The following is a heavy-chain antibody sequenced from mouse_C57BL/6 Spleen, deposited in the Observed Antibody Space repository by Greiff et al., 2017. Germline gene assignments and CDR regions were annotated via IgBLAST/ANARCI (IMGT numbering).Heavy chain of an antibody. D-gene: IGHD1-1*01. CDR2: IYPSDSET. CDR1: GYTFTSYW. CDR3: ASPYGSSYGYFDV. J-gene: IGHJ1*03. Sequence: QVQLQQPGAELVRPGSSVKLSCKASGYTFTSYWMDWVKQRPGQGLEWIGNIYPSDSETHYNQKFKDKATLTVDKSSSKAYMQLSSLTSEDSAVYYCASPYGSSYGYFDVWGTGTTVTVSS. V-gene: IGHV1-61*01.